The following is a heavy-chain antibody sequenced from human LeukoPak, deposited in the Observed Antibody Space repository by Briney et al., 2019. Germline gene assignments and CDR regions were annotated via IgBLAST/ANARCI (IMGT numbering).Heavy chain of an antibody. D-gene: IGHD5-12*01. CDR2: FDPEDGET. CDR1: GYTLTELS. CDR3: ARDPSGYDGITPLPP. J-gene: IGHJ4*02. Sequence: ASVKVSCKVSGYTLTELSMHWVRQAPGKGLEWMGGFDPEDGETIYAQKFQGRVTMTEDTSTDTAYMELNSLRSEDTAVYYCARDPSGYDGITPLPPWGQGTLVTVSS. V-gene: IGHV1-24*01.